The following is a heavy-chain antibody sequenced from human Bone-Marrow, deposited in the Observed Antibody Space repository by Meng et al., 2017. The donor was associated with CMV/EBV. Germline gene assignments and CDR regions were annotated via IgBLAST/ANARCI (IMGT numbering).Heavy chain of an antibody. V-gene: IGHV1-2*02. CDR3: ARDKTTVTLYYYYGMDV. D-gene: IGHD4-11*01. CDR2: VNPNSGGT. CDR1: GYIFTEHY. Sequence: ASVKVSCKASGYIFTEHYVHWVRQAPGEGLEWMGWVNPNSGGTNYAQKFQGRVTMTRDTSISTAYMELSRLRSDDTAVYYCARDKTTVTLYYYYGMDVWGQGTTVTVSS. J-gene: IGHJ6*02.